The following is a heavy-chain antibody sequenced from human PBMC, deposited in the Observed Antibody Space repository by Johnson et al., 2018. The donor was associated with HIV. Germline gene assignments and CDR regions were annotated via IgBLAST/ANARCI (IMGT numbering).Heavy chain of an antibody. CDR2: IFSGGST. J-gene: IGHJ3*02. V-gene: IGHV3-66*01. D-gene: IGHD1-26*01. CDR3: AKDQSTEVGPTFVAAFDI. Sequence: VQLVESGGLVPPGGSLRLSCAAFGFTVSSTYMSWVRQAPGKGLEWVSIIFSGGSTYYADSVMGRFTVSRDNSKNTLYLQMNSLRAEDTAIYYCAKDQSTEVGPTFVAAFDIWGQGTMVTVSS. CDR1: GFTVSSTY.